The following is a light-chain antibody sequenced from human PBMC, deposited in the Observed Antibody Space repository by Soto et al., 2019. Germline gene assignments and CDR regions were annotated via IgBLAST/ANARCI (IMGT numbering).Light chain of an antibody. CDR1: SSDVGIYNR. CDR3: SSYTRSSTYV. V-gene: IGLV2-18*02. Sequence: QSVLTQPPSVSGSPGQSVTISCTGTSSDVGIYNRVSWFQQPPGTAPKLMIYEVSNRPSGVPDRFSGSKSGNTASLTISGLQAEDEADYYCSSYTRSSTYVFGTGTKLTVL. CDR2: EVS. J-gene: IGLJ1*01.